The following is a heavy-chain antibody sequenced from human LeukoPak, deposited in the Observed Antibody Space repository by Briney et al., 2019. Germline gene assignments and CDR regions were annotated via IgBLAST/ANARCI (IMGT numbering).Heavy chain of an antibody. V-gene: IGHV3-33*06. CDR1: GFTFSSYG. CDR2: IWYDGSNK. Sequence: GGSLRLSCAASGFTFSSYGMNWVRQAPGKGLEWVAVIWYDGSNKYYADSVKGRFTISRDNSKNTLYLQMNSLRAEDRAVYYCAKQTRRYCSSTSCSSYYYYYMDVWGKGTTVTVSS. D-gene: IGHD2-2*01. CDR3: AKQTRRYCSSTSCSSYYYYYMDV. J-gene: IGHJ6*03.